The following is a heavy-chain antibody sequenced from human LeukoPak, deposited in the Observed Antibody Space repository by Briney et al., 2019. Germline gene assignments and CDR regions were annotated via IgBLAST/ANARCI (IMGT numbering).Heavy chain of an antibody. V-gene: IGHV3-48*01. D-gene: IGHD6-6*01. CDR2: ISSNSRTV. CDR3: ARGGAARPDY. Sequence: GGSLRLSCAVSGFTFTYYGMNWVRQAPGKGLEWVSYISSNSRTVEYADSVKGRFTISRDNAKNSLYLQMNTLRAEDTAVYYCARGGAARPDYWGRGTLVSVSS. CDR1: GFTFTYYG. J-gene: IGHJ4*02.